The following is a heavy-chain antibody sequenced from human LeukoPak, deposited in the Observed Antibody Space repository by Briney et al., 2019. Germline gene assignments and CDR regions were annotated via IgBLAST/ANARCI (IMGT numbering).Heavy chain of an antibody. Sequence: PGGSLRLSCAASGFSVSRTYLSWVRQAPGKGLEWVSIIYSGGDAYSADSVQGRFTISRDNSKNTLYLQMGSLRADDMAVYYCTRGPGYDYVWGSYRADYWGQGTLVTVSS. CDR3: TRGPGYDYVWGSYRADY. J-gene: IGHJ4*02. V-gene: IGHV3-66*01. D-gene: IGHD3-16*02. CDR2: IYSGGDA. CDR1: GFSVSRTY.